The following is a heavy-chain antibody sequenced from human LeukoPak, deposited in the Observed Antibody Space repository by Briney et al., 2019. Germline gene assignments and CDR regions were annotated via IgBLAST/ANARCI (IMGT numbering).Heavy chain of an antibody. CDR2: INHSGSN. D-gene: IGHD2-2*01. J-gene: IGHJ3*02. Sequence: SETLSLTCAVYGGSFSGYYWSWIRQPPGKGLEWIGEINHSGSNNYNPSLKSGVPISVDTSKNQLSLKLSSVTAADTAVYYCARGGCSSTSGYAVLDAFDIWGQGTMVTVSS. V-gene: IGHV4-34*01. CDR3: ARGGCSSTSGYAVLDAFDI. CDR1: GGSFSGYY.